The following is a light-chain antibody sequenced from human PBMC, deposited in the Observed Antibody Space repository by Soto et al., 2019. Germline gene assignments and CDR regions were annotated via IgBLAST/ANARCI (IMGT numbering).Light chain of an antibody. V-gene: IGKV3-15*01. J-gene: IGKJ1*01. CDR3: QQYNNWPSWT. CDR1: QSVSSN. CDR2: GAS. Sequence: EIVMTQSPATLSLSPGGKAPLSSRAIQSVSSNLAWYQQKPGQAPRLLIYGASTRATGIPARFSGSGSGTEFTLTISSLQSEDFAVYYCQQYNNWPSWTFGQGTKVDIK.